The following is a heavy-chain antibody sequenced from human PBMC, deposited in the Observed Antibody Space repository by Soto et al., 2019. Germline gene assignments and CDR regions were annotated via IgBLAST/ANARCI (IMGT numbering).Heavy chain of an antibody. J-gene: IGHJ6*02. D-gene: IGHD3-3*02. CDR3: ARGLYSISASCDAPYYFFGLDV. CDR2: MNPNTGNT. Sequence: QVQLVQSGAEVKKPGASVKVSCKASGYVFTTYDINWVRQATGQGLEWLGWMNPNTGNTGYAQKFQGRVTMTRDTSISTADMELSNLRSEDTAMYYCARGLYSISASCDAPYYFFGLDVWGQGTTVTVSS. V-gene: IGHV1-8*01. CDR1: GYVFTTYD.